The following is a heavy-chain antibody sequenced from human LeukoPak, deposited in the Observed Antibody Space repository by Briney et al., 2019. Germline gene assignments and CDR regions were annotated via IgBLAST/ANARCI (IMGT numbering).Heavy chain of an antibody. V-gene: IGHV1-8*01. J-gene: IGHJ4*02. CDR2: MNPNSGNT. D-gene: IGHD3-10*01. CDR1: GYTFTSYD. CDR3: ARPTYYYGSGSYPFDY. Sequence: ASVTVSCKASGYTFTSYDINWVRQAPGQGLEWMGWMNPNSGNTGYAQKFQGRVTMTRNTSISTAYMELSSLRSEDTAVYYCARPTYYYGSGSYPFDYWGQGTLVTVSS.